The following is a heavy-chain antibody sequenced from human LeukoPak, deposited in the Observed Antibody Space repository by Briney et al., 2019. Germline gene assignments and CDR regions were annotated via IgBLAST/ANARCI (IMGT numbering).Heavy chain of an antibody. D-gene: IGHD5-18*01. Sequence: GRSLRLSCAASGFTFSSYGMHWVRQAPGKGLEWVANIKQDGSEKYYVDSVKGRFTISRDNAKNSLYLQMNSLRAEDTAVYYCASGGYSFFYWGQGTLSPSPQ. CDR3: ASGGYSFFY. V-gene: IGHV3-7*03. CDR2: IKQDGSEK. CDR1: GFTFSSYG. J-gene: IGHJ4*02.